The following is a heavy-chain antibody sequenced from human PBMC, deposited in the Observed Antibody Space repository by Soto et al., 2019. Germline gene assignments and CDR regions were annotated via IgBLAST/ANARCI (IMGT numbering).Heavy chain of an antibody. V-gene: IGHV4-38-2*01. CDR1: GYSISSGYY. J-gene: IGHJ4*02. CDR2: IYHTGST. Sequence: SETLSLTCAVSGYSISSGYYWSWIRQPPGKGLEWIGSIYHTGSTYYSKSLRNRLTMSVDTSKSQFSLRLSSVTAADTAVYYCARATGTLRSRNCDYWGQGSLVTVSS. CDR3: ARATGTLRSRNCDY. D-gene: IGHD1-1*01.